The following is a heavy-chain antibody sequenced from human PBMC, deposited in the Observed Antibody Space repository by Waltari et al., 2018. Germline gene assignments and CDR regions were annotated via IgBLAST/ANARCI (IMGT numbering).Heavy chain of an antibody. V-gene: IGHV4-39*01. CDR3: ARQKDYDILTGYSYFDY. Sequence: QLQLQESGPGLVKPSETLSLTCTVSGGSISSSSYYWGWIRQPPGKGLAWIGSIDYSGSTYYNPSLKSRVTISVDTSKNQFSLKLSSVTAADTAVYYCARQKDYDILTGYSYFDYWGQGTLVTVSS. J-gene: IGHJ4*02. CDR1: GGSISSSSYY. CDR2: IDYSGST. D-gene: IGHD3-9*01.